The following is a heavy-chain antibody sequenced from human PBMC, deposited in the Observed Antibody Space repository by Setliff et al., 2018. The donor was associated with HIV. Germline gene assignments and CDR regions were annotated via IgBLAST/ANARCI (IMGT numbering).Heavy chain of an antibody. Sequence: PSETLSLTCSVSAGSISSGRYYWSWIRQPAGKGLEWIGHIYSSGSTNYNLSLKGRVTMSIDTSKNQFSLKLSSMTAADTALYYCAREVDNPRDAFDIWAQGTMVTVSS. CDR3: AREVDNPRDAFDI. CDR1: AGSISSGRYY. V-gene: IGHV4-61*09. J-gene: IGHJ3*02. CDR2: IYSSGST.